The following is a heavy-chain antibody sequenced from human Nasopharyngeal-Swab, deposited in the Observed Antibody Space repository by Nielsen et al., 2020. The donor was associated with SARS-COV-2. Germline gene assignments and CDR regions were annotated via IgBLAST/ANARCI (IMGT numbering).Heavy chain of an antibody. V-gene: IGHV3-74*01. J-gene: IGHJ3*02. CDR3: ARPGSSGSYDAFDI. CDR1: GFTFSSYW. D-gene: IGHD6-19*01. Sequence: GESLKISCAASGFTFSSYWMHWVRQAPGKGLVWVSRINSDGSSTGDADSVKGRFTISRDNAKNTLYLQMNSLRAEDTAVYYCARPGSSGSYDAFDIWGQGTMVTVSS. CDR2: INSDGSST.